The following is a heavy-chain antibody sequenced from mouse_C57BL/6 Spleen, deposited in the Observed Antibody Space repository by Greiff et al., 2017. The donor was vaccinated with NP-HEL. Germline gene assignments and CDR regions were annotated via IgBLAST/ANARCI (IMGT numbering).Heavy chain of an antibody. Sequence: VQLQQSGPELVKPGASVKISCKASGYAFSSSWMNWVKQRPGKGLEWIGRIYPGDGDTNYNGKFKGQATLTADKSSSTAYMQLSSLTSEDSAVYFCARWDYGNYYFDYWGQGTTLTVSS. CDR1: GYAFSSSW. J-gene: IGHJ2*01. D-gene: IGHD2-1*01. CDR2: IYPGDGDT. V-gene: IGHV1-82*01. CDR3: ARWDYGNYYFDY.